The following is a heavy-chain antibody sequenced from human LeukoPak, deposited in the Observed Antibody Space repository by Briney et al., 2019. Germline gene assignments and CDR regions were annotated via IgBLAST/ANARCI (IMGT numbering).Heavy chain of an antibody. D-gene: IGHD2-15*01. J-gene: IGHJ4*02. CDR2: IIPIFGTA. CDR3: ARSCSGGSCYSRYYFDY. CDR1: GGTFSSYA. Sequence: SVKVSCKASGGTFSSYAISWVRQAPGQGLEWMGRIIPIFGTANYAQKFQGRVTITTDESTSTAYMELSSLRSEDTAVYCCARSCSGGSCYSRYYFDYWGQGTLVTVSS. V-gene: IGHV1-69*05.